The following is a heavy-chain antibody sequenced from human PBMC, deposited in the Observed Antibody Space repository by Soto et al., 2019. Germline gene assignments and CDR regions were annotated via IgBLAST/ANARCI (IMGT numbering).Heavy chain of an antibody. Sequence: QVQLVQSGAEVKKPGSSVKVSCKASGGTFSSYAISWVRQAPGQGLEWMGGIIPIFGTANYAQKFQGRVTITADKSTSTAYMELSSLRSEDTAVYYCASSITIFGVVYYGMDVWGQGNTVTVSS. CDR1: GGTFSSYA. CDR3: ASSITIFGVVYYGMDV. CDR2: IIPIFGTA. D-gene: IGHD3-3*01. V-gene: IGHV1-69*06. J-gene: IGHJ6*02.